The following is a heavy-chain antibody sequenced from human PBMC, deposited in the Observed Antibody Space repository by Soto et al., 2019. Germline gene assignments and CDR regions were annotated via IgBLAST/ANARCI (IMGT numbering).Heavy chain of an antibody. J-gene: IGHJ4*02. V-gene: IGHV3-21*01. D-gene: IGHD1-1*01. CDR2: ISSTTNYI. CDR3: ARESEEPPSNTHY. CDR1: GFTFTRYI. Sequence: GGSLRLSCEASGFTFTRYIMNWVRQAPGKGLEWVSSISSTTNYIYYADSMKGRFTVSRDNARNAVYLEMNSLSAEDTAVYYCARESEEPPSNTHYWGQGTFVT.